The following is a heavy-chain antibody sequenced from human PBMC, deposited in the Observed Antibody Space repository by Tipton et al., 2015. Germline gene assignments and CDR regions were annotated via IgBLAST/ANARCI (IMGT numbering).Heavy chain of an antibody. Sequence: QLVQSGGGLVQPGKSLRLSCAASGFTFDDSAMHWVRQAPGKGLEWVSGINWNSGSVGYADSVKGRFTISRDTAKTSLHLQMNSLRPDDTAVYYCAFGVFSHYFEYWGRGTLVTVSS. CDR1: GFTFDDSA. D-gene: IGHD2-8*01. V-gene: IGHV3-9*01. CDR3: AFGVFSHYFEY. J-gene: IGHJ4*02. CDR2: INWNSGSV.